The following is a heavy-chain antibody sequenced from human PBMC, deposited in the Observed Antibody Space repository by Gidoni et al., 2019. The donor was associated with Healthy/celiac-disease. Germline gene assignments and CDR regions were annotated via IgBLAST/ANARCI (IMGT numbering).Heavy chain of an antibody. CDR1: GYSFTSYW. J-gene: IGHJ5*02. CDR2: IYPGDSDT. D-gene: IGHD6-19*01. V-gene: IGHV5-51*01. Sequence: EVQLVQSRAEVKKPGESLKISCKGSGYSFTSYWIGWVRQMPGKGVEWMGIIYPGDSDTRYSPSFQGQVTISADKSISTADLQWSSLKASDTAMYYCARHQHVSVASHGGPLNWFDPWGQGTLVTVSS. CDR3: ARHQHVSVASHGGPLNWFDP.